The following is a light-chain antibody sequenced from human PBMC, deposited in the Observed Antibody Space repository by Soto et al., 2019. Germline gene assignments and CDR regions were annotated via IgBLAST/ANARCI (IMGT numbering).Light chain of an antibody. CDR3: QQYGRSQFT. J-gene: IGKJ2*01. V-gene: IGKV3-20*01. CDR2: GAL. CDR1: QSVPANF. Sequence: EIVLTQSPGTLSLSPGERATLSSRASQSVPANFLAWYQRKPGQAPRLLIYGALNRAADIPVRFNGSGSGTDFTLSINRLEPEDFAMYFCQQYGRSQFTFGQGTKLEI.